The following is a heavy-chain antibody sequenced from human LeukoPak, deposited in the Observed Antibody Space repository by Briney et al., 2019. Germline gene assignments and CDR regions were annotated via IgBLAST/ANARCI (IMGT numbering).Heavy chain of an antibody. CDR1: GFTFSSYA. CDR2: ISSNGGST. Sequence: GGSLRLSCSASGFTFSSYATHWVRQAPGKGLEYVSAISSNGGSTYYADSVEGRFTISRDNSKNTLYLQMNSLRAEDTAVYYCAKAPERWPTTRFDYWGQGTLVTVSS. D-gene: IGHD5-24*01. J-gene: IGHJ4*02. V-gene: IGHV3-64*04. CDR3: AKAPERWPTTRFDY.